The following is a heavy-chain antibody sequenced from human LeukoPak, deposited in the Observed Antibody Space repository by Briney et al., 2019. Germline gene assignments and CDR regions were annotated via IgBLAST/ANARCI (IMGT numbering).Heavy chain of an antibody. Sequence: GGSLRLSCAASGFSFSGHWMHWARQLPGKGLVWVSRISPTGSTTSYADSVKGRFTVSRDNAKNTLYLQVNNLRAEDTAVYYCARGPNSNWSGLDLWGQGTLLTVSS. CDR3: ARGPNSNWSGLDL. CDR1: GFSFSGHW. V-gene: IGHV3-74*01. CDR2: ISPTGSTT. D-gene: IGHD6-6*01. J-gene: IGHJ5*02.